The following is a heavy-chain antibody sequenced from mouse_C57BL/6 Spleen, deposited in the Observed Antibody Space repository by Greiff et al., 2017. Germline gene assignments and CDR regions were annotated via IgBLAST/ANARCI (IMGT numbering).Heavy chain of an antibody. V-gene: IGHV5-17*01. Sequence: EVKLVESGGGLVKPGGSLKLSCAASGFTFSDYGMHWVRQAPEKGLEWVAYISSGSSTIYYADKVKGRFTISRDNAKTTLFLQMPSLRSEDTAMYYCARPYYYGSKALGYFDVWGTGTTVTVSS. J-gene: IGHJ1*03. D-gene: IGHD1-1*01. CDR1: GFTFSDYG. CDR2: ISSGSSTI. CDR3: ARPYYYGSKALGYFDV.